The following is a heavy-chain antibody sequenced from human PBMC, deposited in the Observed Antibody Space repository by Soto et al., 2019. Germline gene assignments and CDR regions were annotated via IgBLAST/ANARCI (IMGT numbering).Heavy chain of an antibody. Sequence: DVQLVESGGGLVQPGRSLRLSCAASGFTFDDYAMHWVRQAPGKGLEWVSGISWNSGSIGYADSVKGRFTISRDNAKNSLYLAMNSLRAEGTALDYGAKGGQLLTEGGGYWGQGTLVTVSS. J-gene: IGHJ4*02. D-gene: IGHD2-2*01. CDR2: ISWNSGSI. CDR3: AKGGQLLTEGGGY. V-gene: IGHV3-9*01. CDR1: GFTFDDYA.